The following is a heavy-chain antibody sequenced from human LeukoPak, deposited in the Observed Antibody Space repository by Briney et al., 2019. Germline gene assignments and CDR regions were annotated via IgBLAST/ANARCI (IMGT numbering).Heavy chain of an antibody. CDR1: GFTFTSYA. CDR3: AKNRGYSSSWFFDD. D-gene: IGHD6-13*01. J-gene: IGHJ4*02. CDR2: MSGSGDKT. V-gene: IGHV3-23*01. Sequence: GGSLRLSCAASGFTFTSYAMSWVRQAPGKGLEWVSAMSGSGDKTYYADSVKGGFTISRDNSKDTVYLQMSGLRGEDTAVYYCAKNRGYSSSWFFDDWGRGTLVTVSS.